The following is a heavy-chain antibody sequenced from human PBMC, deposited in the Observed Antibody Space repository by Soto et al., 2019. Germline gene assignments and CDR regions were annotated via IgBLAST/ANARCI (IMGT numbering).Heavy chain of an antibody. CDR1: GGSFSGYY. Sequence: QVQLQQWGAGLLKPSATLSLTCAVHGGSFSGYYWTWIRQAPGKGLEWVGEATHSGGTNYSPSLRSRVTISVDTSRKQFSLRLSSVTAADTAIYYWARGREMVWFGEETFGVDVWGQGTTVTVSS. D-gene: IGHD3-10*01. J-gene: IGHJ6*02. V-gene: IGHV4-34*02. CDR2: ATHSGGT. CDR3: ARGREMVWFGEETFGVDV.